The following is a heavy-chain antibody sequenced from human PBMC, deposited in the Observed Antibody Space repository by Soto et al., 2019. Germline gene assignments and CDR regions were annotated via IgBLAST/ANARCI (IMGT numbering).Heavy chain of an antibody. CDR1: GFTFSSYG. D-gene: IGHD6-19*01. CDR3: ARDEGSGWHFDY. CDR2: IWYDGSNK. V-gene: IGHV3-33*01. Sequence: GSLRLSCAASGFTFSSYGMHWVRQAPGKGLEWVAVIWYDGSNKYYADSVKGRFTISRDNSKNTLYLQMNSLRAEDTAVYYCARDEGSGWHFDYWGQGTLVTVFS. J-gene: IGHJ4*02.